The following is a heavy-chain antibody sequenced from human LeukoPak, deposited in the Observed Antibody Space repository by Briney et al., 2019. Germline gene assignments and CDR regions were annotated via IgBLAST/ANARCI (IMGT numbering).Heavy chain of an antibody. J-gene: IGHJ4*02. V-gene: IGHV4-31*03. CDR1: GGSISSGGYY. Sequence: QSSQTLSLTCTVSGGSISSGGYYWSWIRQHPGKGLEWIGYIYYSGSTYYNPSLKSRVTISVDTSKNQFSLKLSSVTAADTAVYYCARDHSRYCSGGSCYYERGQGTLVTVSS. D-gene: IGHD2-15*01. CDR3: ARDHSRYCSGGSCYYE. CDR2: IYYSGST.